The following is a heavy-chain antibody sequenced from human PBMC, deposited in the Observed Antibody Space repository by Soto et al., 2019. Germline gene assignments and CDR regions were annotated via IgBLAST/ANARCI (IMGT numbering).Heavy chain of an antibody. D-gene: IGHD3-22*01. J-gene: IGHJ4*02. CDR2: IIPILGIA. CDR3: ASYDSSGYYPWYFGY. CDR1: GGTFSSYT. Sequence: QVQLVQSGAEVKKPGSSVKVSCKASGGTFSSYTISWVRQAPGQGLEWMGRIIPILGIANYAQKFQGRVTITADKSTSTAYMELSSLRSEDTAVYYCASYDSSGYYPWYFGYWGQGTLVTVSS. V-gene: IGHV1-69*02.